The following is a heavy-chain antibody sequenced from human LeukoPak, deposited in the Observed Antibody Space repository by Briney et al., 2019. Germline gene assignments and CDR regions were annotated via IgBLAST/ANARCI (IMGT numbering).Heavy chain of an antibody. CDR3: AREGGAYSSSSVDY. V-gene: IGHV1-46*01. D-gene: IGHD6-6*01. J-gene: IGHJ4*02. CDR2: INPSGGST. CDR1: GYTFTSYY. Sequence: ASVKVSCKASGYTFTSYYMHWVRQAPGQGLEWMGLINPSGGSTSYAQKFKGRVTITRDTSTGTVYMELSSLRSENTAVDSGAREGGAYSSSSVDYWGQGTLVTVSS.